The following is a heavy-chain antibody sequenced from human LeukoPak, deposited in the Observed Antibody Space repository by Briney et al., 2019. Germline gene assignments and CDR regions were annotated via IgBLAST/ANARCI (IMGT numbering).Heavy chain of an antibody. J-gene: IGHJ4*02. CDR3: AKRGSALRYFDY. D-gene: IGHD3-9*01. CDR2: ISTGGAGT. Sequence: PGGSLRLSCAASGFTFSNYAMSWVSQAPGKGLEWVSAISTGGAGTYYADSVKGRFTISRDNSQNTLYLQMNSLRAEDTAIYYCAKRGSALRYFDYWGQGTLVTVSS. V-gene: IGHV3-23*01. CDR1: GFTFSNYA.